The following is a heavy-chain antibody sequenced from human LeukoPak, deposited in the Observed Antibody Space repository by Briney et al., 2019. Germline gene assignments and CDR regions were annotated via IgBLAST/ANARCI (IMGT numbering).Heavy chain of an antibody. CDR2: IHYSGTT. Sequence: SETLSLTCTVSGGSISGYYWSWIRLPPGKGLEWIAYIHYSGTTNYNPSLRSRVTISVDTSKNQFSLKVNSVTATDTAVYYCATRGTGDDFLAYWGQGSLVTVSS. V-gene: IGHV4-59*08. D-gene: IGHD7-27*01. CDR3: ATRGTGDDFLAY. J-gene: IGHJ4*02. CDR1: GGSISGYY.